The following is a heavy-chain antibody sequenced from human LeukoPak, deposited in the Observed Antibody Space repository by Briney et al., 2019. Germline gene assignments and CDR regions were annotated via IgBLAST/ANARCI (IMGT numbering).Heavy chain of an antibody. V-gene: IGHV3-53*01. CDR1: TFTVASNY. J-gene: IGHJ4*02. D-gene: IGHD5-24*01. Sequence: GGSLRLSCAVSTFTVASNYMSWVRQTPGKGLVWVSDIYQGGSTYYSDSVKGRFTISRDISKNTLHPQMSNLRVDDTAVYYCARVRDVYNHVFENWGQGTLVTVS. CDR2: IYQGGST. CDR3: ARVRDVYNHVFEN.